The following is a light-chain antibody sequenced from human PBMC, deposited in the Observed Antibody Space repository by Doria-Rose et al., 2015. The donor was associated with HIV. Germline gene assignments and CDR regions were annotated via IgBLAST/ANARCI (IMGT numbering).Light chain of an antibody. J-gene: IGKJ5*01. Sequence: TQSPGTLSLSPGERATLSCRASQSVSSAYLAWYQQKPGQAPRLLIYGASSRATGIPDRFSGSGSGTDFTLTISRLEPEDFAVYDCQHYGSSRITGAQGTRRESK. V-gene: IGKV3-20*01. CDR1: QSVSSAY. CDR2: GAS. CDR3: QHYGSSRIT.